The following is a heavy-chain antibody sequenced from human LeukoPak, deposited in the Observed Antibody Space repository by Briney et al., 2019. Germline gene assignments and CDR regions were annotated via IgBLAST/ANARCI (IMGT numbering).Heavy chain of an antibody. Sequence: PGGSLRLSCAASGFTFDDYAMYWVRQAPGKGLEWVSLISWDGGSTYYADSVKGRFTISRDNSKNSLYLQMNSLRAEDTALYYCAKDMGYSGYDDAFDIWGQGTMVTVSS. J-gene: IGHJ3*02. D-gene: IGHD5-12*01. CDR2: ISWDGGST. CDR1: GFTFDDYA. CDR3: AKDMGYSGYDDAFDI. V-gene: IGHV3-43D*03.